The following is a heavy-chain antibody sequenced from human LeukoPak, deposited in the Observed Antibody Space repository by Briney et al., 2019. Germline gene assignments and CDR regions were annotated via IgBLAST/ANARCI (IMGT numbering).Heavy chain of an antibody. CDR2: FSGSGGST. CDR1: GLIFDDYT. CDR3: ARSGLSRFDY. J-gene: IGHJ4*02. Sequence: GGSLRLSCAASGLIFDDYTMHWVRQAPGKGLEWVSAFSGSGGSTYYADSVKGRFTISRDNSKNTLYLQMNSLRAEDTAVYYCARSGLSRFDYWGQGTLVTVSS. V-gene: IGHV3-23*01. D-gene: IGHD4/OR15-4a*01.